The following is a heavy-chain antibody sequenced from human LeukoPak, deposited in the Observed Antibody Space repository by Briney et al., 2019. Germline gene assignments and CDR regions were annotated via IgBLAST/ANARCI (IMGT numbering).Heavy chain of an antibody. J-gene: IGHJ4*02. D-gene: IGHD3-10*01. V-gene: IGHV1-18*01. CDR3: AREYGYYGSGSYYY. CDR1: GYTFTSYG. CDR2: ISAYNGNT. Sequence: ASVKVSCKASGYTFTSYGISWVRLAPGQGLEWMGWISAYNGNTNYAQKLQGRVTMTTDTSTSTAYMELRSLRSDDTAVYYCAREYGYYGSGSYYYWGQGTLVTVSS.